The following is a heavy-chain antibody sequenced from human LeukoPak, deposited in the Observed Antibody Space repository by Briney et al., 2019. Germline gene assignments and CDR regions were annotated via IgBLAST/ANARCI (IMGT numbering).Heavy chain of an antibody. D-gene: IGHD3-22*01. V-gene: IGHV3-48*01. CDR2: ISRSSSTI. CDR3: ARGAYYYED. J-gene: IGHJ4*02. Sequence: GGPLRLSCAASGFTFSSHSMNWVRQAPGKGLEWVSYISRSSSTIYYADSVKGRFTISRDNAKNSLYLQMNSLRAEDTAVYYCARGAYYYEDWGQGTLVTVSS. CDR1: GFTFSSHS.